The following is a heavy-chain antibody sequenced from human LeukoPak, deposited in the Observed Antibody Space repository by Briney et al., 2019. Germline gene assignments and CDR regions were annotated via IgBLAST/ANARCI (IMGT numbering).Heavy chain of an antibody. Sequence: GGSLRLSCAASGSTFSSYAMHWVRQAPGKGLEWVTVISYDGSNEYYADSVKGRITISRDNSKDTLYLQMNSLRAEDTAVYYCARVGMRVVPPYGMDVWGQGTTVTVSS. V-gene: IGHV3-30-3*01. CDR2: ISYDGSNE. D-gene: IGHD2-2*01. CDR1: GSTFSSYA. J-gene: IGHJ6*02. CDR3: ARVGMRVVPPYGMDV.